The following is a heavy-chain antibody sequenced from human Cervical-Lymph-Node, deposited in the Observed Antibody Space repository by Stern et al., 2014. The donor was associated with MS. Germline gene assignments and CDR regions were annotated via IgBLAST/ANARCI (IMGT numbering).Heavy chain of an antibody. D-gene: IGHD3-22*01. V-gene: IGHV3-33*01. J-gene: IGHJ5*02. Sequence: VQLVQSGGGVVQPGTSLRLSCEASGFTFSNYGMHWVREAPGKGLEWVAVVWYDGSQRYYADSVTGRFTISTDNSKHTMFLQTNSLRAEDTAVYYCVRDKGYFDSRGYTYSWFDPWGQGTQVTVSS. CDR2: VWYDGSQR. CDR3: VRDKGYFDSRGYTYSWFDP. CDR1: GFTFSNYG.